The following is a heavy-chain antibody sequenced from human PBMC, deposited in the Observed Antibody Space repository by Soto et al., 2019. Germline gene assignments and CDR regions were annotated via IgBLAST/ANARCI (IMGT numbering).Heavy chain of an antibody. CDR1: VGSISRSY. CDR3: ARDYGSYFDY. CDR2: IYTSGST. Sequence: SEPLSLTCTLSVGSISRSYWRWIRQPAGKGLEWIGRIYTSGSTNYNPSLKSRVTMSVDTSKSQFSLKLSSVTAADTAVYYCARDYGSYFDYWGQGTLVTVSS. D-gene: IGHD3-10*01. V-gene: IGHV4-4*07. J-gene: IGHJ4*02.